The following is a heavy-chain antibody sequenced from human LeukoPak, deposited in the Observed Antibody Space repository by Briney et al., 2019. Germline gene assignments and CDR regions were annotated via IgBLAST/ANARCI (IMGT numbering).Heavy chain of an antibody. CDR2: ISYDGSNK. V-gene: IGHV3-30*01. Sequence: PGGSLRLSCAACGFTFSSYAMHWVRQAPGKGLEWVAVISYDGSNKYYADSVKGRFTISRDNSKNTLYLQMNSLRAEDTAVYYCARESLANWFDPWGQGTLVTVSS. CDR1: GFTFSSYA. J-gene: IGHJ5*02. CDR3: ARESLANWFDP.